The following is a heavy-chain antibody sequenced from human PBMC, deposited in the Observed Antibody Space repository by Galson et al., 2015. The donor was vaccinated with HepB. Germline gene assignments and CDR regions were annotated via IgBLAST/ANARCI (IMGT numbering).Heavy chain of an antibody. D-gene: IGHD1-26*01. V-gene: IGHV1-18*04. J-gene: IGHJ5*02. CDR2: ISGYNGNT. Sequence: SVKVSCKASGYTFTTYGITCARQAPGQGLEWMGWISGYNGNTNHAQKFQDRVTMTTDTSTNTAYMELWSLRSDDTAVYYCARFPQWDPHGWFDPWGQGTLVTVSS. CDR1: GYTFTTYG. CDR3: ARFPQWDPHGWFDP.